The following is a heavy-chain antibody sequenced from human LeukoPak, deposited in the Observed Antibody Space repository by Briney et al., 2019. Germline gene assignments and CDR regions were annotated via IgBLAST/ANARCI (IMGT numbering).Heavy chain of an antibody. D-gene: IGHD4-17*01. Sequence: SETLSLTCTVSGGSISSYYWSWIRQPPGKGLEWIGYIYYGGSTNYNPSLKSRVTISVDTSKNQFSLKLSSVTAADTAVYYCASGHTVTTRFDYWGQGTLVTVSS. CDR3: ASGHTVTTRFDY. V-gene: IGHV4-59*01. CDR2: IYYGGST. CDR1: GGSISSYY. J-gene: IGHJ4*02.